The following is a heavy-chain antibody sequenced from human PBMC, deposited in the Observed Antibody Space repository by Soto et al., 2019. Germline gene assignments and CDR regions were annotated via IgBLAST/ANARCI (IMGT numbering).Heavy chain of an antibody. CDR2: IIPIFGTA. V-gene: IGHV1-69*01. CDR1: GGTFSSYA. D-gene: IGHD3-22*01. J-gene: IGHJ5*02. Sequence: QVPLVQSGAEVKKPGSSVTVSCKASGGTFSSYAISWVRQAPGQGLEWMGGIIPIFGTAKYAQKFQGRVTIPADESTSTAYMELSSMRSEDTAVYYSARDYDSSGYYYGNWFDPWGQGTLVTVSS. CDR3: ARDYDSSGYYYGNWFDP.